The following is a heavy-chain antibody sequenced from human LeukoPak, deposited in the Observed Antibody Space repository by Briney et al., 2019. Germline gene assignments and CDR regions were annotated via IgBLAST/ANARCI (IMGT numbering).Heavy chain of an antibody. J-gene: IGHJ4*02. CDR2: ISSSSSYI. CDR1: GFTFSSYS. CDR3: ARLATNGGYGY. D-gene: IGHD5-12*01. V-gene: IGHV3-21*01. Sequence: PGGSLRLSCAASGFTFSSYSMNSVRQAPGKGLEWVSSISSSSSYIYYAGSVKGRFTISRDNAKNSLYLQMNSLRTEDTAVYYCARLATNGGYGYWGQGTLVTVSS.